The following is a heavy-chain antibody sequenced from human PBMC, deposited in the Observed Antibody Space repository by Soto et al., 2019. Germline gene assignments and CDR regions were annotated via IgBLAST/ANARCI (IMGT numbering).Heavy chain of an antibody. V-gene: IGHV2-5*02. J-gene: IGHJ4*02. Sequence: QITLKESGPTLVKPTQTLTLTCTFSGFSLSTSGVGVGWIRQPPGEALEWLALIYWDDDKRYSPSLKSRLTLTKDPSKNQVVLTMTDMDPVATATYFCAHRRNVELGPLRLFDYWGQGTQVTVSS. CDR2: IYWDDDK. CDR1: GFSLSTSGVG. D-gene: IGHD6-25*01. CDR3: AHRRNVELGPLRLFDY.